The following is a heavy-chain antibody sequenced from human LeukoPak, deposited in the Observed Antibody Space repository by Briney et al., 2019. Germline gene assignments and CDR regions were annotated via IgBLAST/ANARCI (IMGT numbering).Heavy chain of an antibody. J-gene: IGHJ4*02. Sequence: PSETLSLTCAVYGGSFSGYYWSWIRQPPGKGLEWIGEINHSGSTYYNPSLKSRVTISVDTSKNQFSLKLSSVTAADTAVYYCASDVTGTLTYDYWGQGTLVTVSS. D-gene: IGHD1-20*01. CDR2: INHSGST. V-gene: IGHV4-34*01. CDR1: GGSFSGYY. CDR3: ASDVTGTLTYDY.